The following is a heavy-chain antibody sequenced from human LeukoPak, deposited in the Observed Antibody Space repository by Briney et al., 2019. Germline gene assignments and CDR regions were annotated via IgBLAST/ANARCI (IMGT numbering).Heavy chain of an antibody. CDR2: IYYGGST. CDR1: GGSISSYY. V-gene: IGHV4-59*01. CDR3: ARGADSSGYYSILYFDY. Sequence: SETLSLTCTVSGGSISSYYWNWIRQPPGKGLEWIGYIYYGGSTNYNPSLKSRVTISVDTSKNQFSLKLSSVTAADTAVYYCARGADSSGYYSILYFDYWGQGTLVTVSS. J-gene: IGHJ4*02. D-gene: IGHD3-22*01.